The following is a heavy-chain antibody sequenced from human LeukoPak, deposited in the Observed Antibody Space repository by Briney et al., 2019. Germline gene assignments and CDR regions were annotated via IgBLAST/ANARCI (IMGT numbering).Heavy chain of an antibody. J-gene: IGHJ4*02. CDR3: VRQAVADVFFDS. V-gene: IGHV3-64D*06. CDR2: ITGDGGST. CDR1: GFTFSSYS. Sequence: PGGSLRLSCSASGFTFSSYSMHWVRQAPGEGLKYISVITGDGGSTYYADSVKGRFTISRDNSKNTLYLQMSSLRTEDTAVYYCVRQAVADVFFDSWGQGTLVTVFS. D-gene: IGHD6-13*01.